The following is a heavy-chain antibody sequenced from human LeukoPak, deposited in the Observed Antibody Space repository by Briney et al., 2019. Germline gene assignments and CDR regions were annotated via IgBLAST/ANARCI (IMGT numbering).Heavy chain of an antibody. CDR2: IKQEGSEK. Sequence: GGSLRLSCTASGFTFSSYWINWVRQAPGGGLEWVASIKQEGSEKCYVDSEKGRFTISRDNANNSVYPQMSNLRAEETAVYYCLRDRGYSTYDCWGQGTLVTVSS. D-gene: IGHD6-13*01. CDR3: LRDRGYSTYDC. V-gene: IGHV3-7*01. J-gene: IGHJ4*02. CDR1: GFTFSSYW.